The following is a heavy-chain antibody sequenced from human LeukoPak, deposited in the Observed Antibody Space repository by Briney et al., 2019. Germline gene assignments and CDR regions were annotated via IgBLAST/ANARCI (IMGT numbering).Heavy chain of an antibody. CDR2: IYYSGST. CDR1: GGSISSSSYY. Sequence: SETLSLTCTVSGGSISSSSYYWGWIRQPPGKGLEWIGSIYYSGSTYYNPSLKSRVTISVDTAKDQFSLKLSSVTAADTAVYYCARSGYSYGSDYWGQGALVTVSS. CDR3: ARSGYSYGSDY. V-gene: IGHV4-39*01. D-gene: IGHD5-18*01. J-gene: IGHJ4*02.